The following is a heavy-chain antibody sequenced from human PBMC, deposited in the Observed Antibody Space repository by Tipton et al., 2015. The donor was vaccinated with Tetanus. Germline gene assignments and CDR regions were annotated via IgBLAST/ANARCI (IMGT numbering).Heavy chain of an antibody. CDR3: ARVGLHVVAGTGQYYFDY. CDR2: IYYRGST. Sequence: LRLSCTVSGGSISSSSYYWGWIRQPPGKGLEWIGSIYYRGSTYYNPSLRSRVTMSVDTSKIQFSLKVSSVTAADTAVYYCARVGLHVVAGTGQYYFDYWGRGTLVTVSS. V-gene: IGHV4-39*01. J-gene: IGHJ4*02. D-gene: IGHD6-19*01. CDR1: GGSISSSSYY.